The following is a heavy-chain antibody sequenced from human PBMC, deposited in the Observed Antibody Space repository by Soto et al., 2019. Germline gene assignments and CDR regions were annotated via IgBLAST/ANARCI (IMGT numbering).Heavy chain of an antibody. CDR2: IFSDGTT. D-gene: IGHD2-2*01. CDR1: GLTVATNY. Sequence: EVQLMETGGGLIQRGGTLRLSCAVSGLTVATNYIIWVRQAPGTGLEGVSIIFSDGTTFYADSVRGRFTISRDTSKNTVYLQMSSLRDEDTAVYYCARVAYSTIDYWGQGTQVTV. J-gene: IGHJ4*02. CDR3: ARVAYSTIDY. V-gene: IGHV3-53*02.